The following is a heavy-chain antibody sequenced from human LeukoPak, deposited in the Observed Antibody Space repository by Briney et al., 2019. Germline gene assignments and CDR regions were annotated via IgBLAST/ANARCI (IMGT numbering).Heavy chain of an antibody. D-gene: IGHD3-3*01. CDR3: TRETNTSDTSGYIRADVRRDDH. J-gene: IGHJ4*02. CDR1: GFAFNSYE. Sequence: PGGSLRLSCIASGFAFNSYEMNWVRQAPGKGLEWVSYISSSGSIKHYADSVKGRFTISRDNARNSLYLQMTSLRAEDTAVYYCTRETNTSDTSGYIRADVRRDDHWGQGTLVTVSS. CDR2: ISSSGSIK. V-gene: IGHV3-48*03.